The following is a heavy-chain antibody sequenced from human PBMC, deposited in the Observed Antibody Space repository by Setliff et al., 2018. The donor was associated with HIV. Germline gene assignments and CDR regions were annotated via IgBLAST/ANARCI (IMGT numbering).Heavy chain of an antibody. Sequence: GASVKVSCKASGDIFSFYALSWVRQAPGQGLEWMGWISAYNGNTNYAKKLQGRVTMTTDTSTSTAYMELRSLRSGDTAVYYCARGAIVPAAMVSRYNYYGMDVWGQGTTVTVSS. J-gene: IGHJ6*02. CDR2: ISAYNGNT. V-gene: IGHV1-18*01. CDR3: ARGAIVPAAMVSRYNYYGMDV. CDR1: GDIFSFYA. D-gene: IGHD2-2*01.